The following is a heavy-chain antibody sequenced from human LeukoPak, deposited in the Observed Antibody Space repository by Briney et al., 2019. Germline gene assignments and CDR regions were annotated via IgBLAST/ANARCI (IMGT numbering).Heavy chain of an antibody. D-gene: IGHD3-22*01. Sequence: PSQTLSLTRTVSGGSISSGDYYWGWIRQPPGKGLEWIEYIYYSGSTYYNPSLKSRVTISVDTSKNQFSLKLSSVTAADTAVYYCARDCGDSSGCPFDYWGQGTLVTVSS. CDR3: ARDCGDSSGCPFDY. J-gene: IGHJ4*02. V-gene: IGHV4-30-4*08. CDR1: GGSISSGDYY. CDR2: IYYSGST.